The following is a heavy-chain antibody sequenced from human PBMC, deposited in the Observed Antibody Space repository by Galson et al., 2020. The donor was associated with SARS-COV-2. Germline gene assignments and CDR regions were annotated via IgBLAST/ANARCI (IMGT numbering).Heavy chain of an antibody. V-gene: IGHV4-31*03. J-gene: IGHJ4*02. D-gene: IGHD3-22*01. CDR2: IYYSGST. CDR1: GGSISSGGYY. CDR3: WGYYDSSGYYHDY. Sequence: SETLSLTCTVSGGSISSGGYYWSWIRQHPGKGLEWIGYIYYSGSTYYNPSLKSRVTISVDTSKNQFSLKLSSVTAADTAVYYCWGYYDSSGYYHDYWGQGTLVTVSS.